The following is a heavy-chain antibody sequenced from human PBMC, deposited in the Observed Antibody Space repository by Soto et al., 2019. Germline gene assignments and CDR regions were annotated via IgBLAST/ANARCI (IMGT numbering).Heavy chain of an antibody. CDR2: ISSSSSYI. CDR3: ASCSGGSCYYFFGY. V-gene: IGHV3-21*01. Sequence: EVQLVESGGGLVKPGGSLRLSCAASGFTFSSYSMNWVRQAPGKGLEWVSSISSSSSYIYYADSVKGRFTISRANAKNSLYLQMNSLRAEDTAVYYCASCSGGSCYYFFGYWGQGTLVTVSS. CDR1: GFTFSSYS. J-gene: IGHJ4*02. D-gene: IGHD2-15*01.